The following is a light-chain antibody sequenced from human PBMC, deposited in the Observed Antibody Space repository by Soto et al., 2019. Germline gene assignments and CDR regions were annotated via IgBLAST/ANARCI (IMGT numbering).Light chain of an antibody. CDR2: RNS. CDR1: SSNIGAGYD. J-gene: IGLJ1*01. V-gene: IGLV1-40*01. CDR3: QSYDSSLSGYL. Sequence: QSVLTQPPSVSGAPGQRVTISCTGSSSNIGAGYDVYWYQQLPGRAPKLLIFRNSNRPSGVPDRFSGSKSGTSASLAITGLQAEDEADYYCQSYDSSLSGYLFGTGTKVTVL.